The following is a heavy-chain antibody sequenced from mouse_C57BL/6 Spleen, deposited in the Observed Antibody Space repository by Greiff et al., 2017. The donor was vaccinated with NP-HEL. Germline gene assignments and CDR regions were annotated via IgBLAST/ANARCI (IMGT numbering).Heavy chain of an antibody. V-gene: IGHV1-62-2*01. CDR2: FYPGSGSI. J-gene: IGHJ1*03. CDR3: ARHEAGSSYGYFDV. D-gene: IGHD1-1*01. Sequence: QVQLQQSGAELVKPGASVKLSCKASGYTFTESTIHWVKQRSGQGLEWIGWFYPGSGSIKNNEKFKDKATLNADTSSSTVYMELSRLTSEDSAVLVCARHEAGSSYGYFDVWGTGTTVTVSS. CDR1: GYTFTEST.